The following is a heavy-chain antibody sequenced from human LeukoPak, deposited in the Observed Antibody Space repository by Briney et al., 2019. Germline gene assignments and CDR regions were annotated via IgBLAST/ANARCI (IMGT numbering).Heavy chain of an antibody. J-gene: IGHJ4*02. CDR1: RFTFSNYA. CDR3: ARDDHYSSGLDY. V-gene: IGHV3-23*01. Sequence: PGGSLRLSCVASRFTFSNYAMSWVRQAPGKGLEWVSAISGSDDSTYYADSVKGRFTISRDNSKNTLFLQMNSLRAEDTAVYYCARDDHYSSGLDYWGQGTLVTVSS. CDR2: ISGSDDST. D-gene: IGHD3-22*01.